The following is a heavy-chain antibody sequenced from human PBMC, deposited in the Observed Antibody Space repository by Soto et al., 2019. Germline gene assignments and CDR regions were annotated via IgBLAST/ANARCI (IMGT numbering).Heavy chain of an antibody. J-gene: IGHJ3*02. CDR1: GGTFSSYT. V-gene: IGHV1-69*01. CDR3: ARSDRRYHDPTQHAFDI. D-gene: IGHD2-2*01. Sequence: QVQLVQSGAEVKKPGSSVKVSCKASGGTFSSYTFTWVRQAPGQGLEWMGGIIPLFATADYAQKFQGRFTITADESMNTVYMEVNSLKSEDTAVYYCARSDRRYHDPTQHAFDIWGQGTIVTVSS. CDR2: IIPLFATA.